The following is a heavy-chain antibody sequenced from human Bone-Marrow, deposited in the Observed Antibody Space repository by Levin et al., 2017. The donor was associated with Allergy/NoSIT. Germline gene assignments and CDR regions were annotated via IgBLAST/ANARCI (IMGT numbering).Heavy chain of an antibody. CDR2: ISTDESRT. V-gene: IGHV3-30*04. CDR3: AKDGGTSWTDFDH. Sequence: GGSLRLSCGASGFTFSSYAMHWVRQAPGKGLEWLTVISTDESRTFYADSVKGRFTISRDNSKNTLFLQINTLRPDDTAIYYCAKDGGTSWTDFDHWGQGTLVTVSS. J-gene: IGHJ4*02. CDR1: GFTFSSYA. D-gene: IGHD2-15*01.